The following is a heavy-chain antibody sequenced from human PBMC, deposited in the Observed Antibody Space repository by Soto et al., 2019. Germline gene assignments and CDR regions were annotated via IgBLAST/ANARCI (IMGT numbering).Heavy chain of an antibody. D-gene: IGHD6-13*01. CDR1: GYTLTELS. J-gene: IGHJ4*02. CDR3: ATAEQQLPPPGVPEGYYFDY. Sequence: EASVKVSCKVSGYTLTELSMHWVRQAPGKGLEWMGGFDPEDGETIYAQKFQGRVTMTEDTSTDTAYMELSSLRSEDTAVYYCATAEQQLPPPGVPEGYYFDYWGQGTLVTVSS. V-gene: IGHV1-24*01. CDR2: FDPEDGET.